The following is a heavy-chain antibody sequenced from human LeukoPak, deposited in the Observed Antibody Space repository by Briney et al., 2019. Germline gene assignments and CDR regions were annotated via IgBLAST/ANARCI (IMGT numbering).Heavy chain of an antibody. V-gene: IGHV4-61*02. CDR2: IYTSGST. J-gene: IGHJ6*03. Sequence: PSETLSLTCTVSGGSISSGSYYWSWIRQPAGKGLEWIGRIYTSGSTNYNPSLKSRVTISVDTSKNQFSLKLSSVTAADTAVYYCARGIAAAGTGFYYYYMDVWGKGTTVTISS. CDR1: GGSISSGSYY. CDR3: ARGIAAAGTGFYYYYMDV. D-gene: IGHD6-13*01.